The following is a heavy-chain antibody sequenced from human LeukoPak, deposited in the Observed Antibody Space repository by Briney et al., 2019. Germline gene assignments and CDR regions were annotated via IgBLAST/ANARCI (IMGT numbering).Heavy chain of an antibody. Sequence: PGGSLRLSCAASGFTFSSYAMHWVRQAPGKGLEWVAVISYDGSNKYYADSVKGRFTISRDNSKNTLYLQMNSLRAEDTAVYYCARNGYYDFWSGWGPYYYYYYMDVWGKGTTVTVS. CDR1: GFTFSSYA. CDR2: ISYDGSNK. D-gene: IGHD3-3*01. CDR3: ARNGYYDFWSGWGPYYYYYYMDV. J-gene: IGHJ6*03. V-gene: IGHV3-30*01.